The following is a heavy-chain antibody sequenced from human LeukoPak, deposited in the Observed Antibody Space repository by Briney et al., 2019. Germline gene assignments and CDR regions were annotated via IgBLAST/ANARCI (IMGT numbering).Heavy chain of an antibody. D-gene: IGHD3-9*01. CDR2: INSDGRST. J-gene: IGHJ4*02. Sequence: PGGSLRLSCAASGFTFSSYWMHWVRQAPGKGLVWVSRINSDGRSTTYADSVKGRFTISRDNAKNTLYLQMNSLRAEDTAVYYCAKCPTDYDSLTGYYPFDYWGQGTLVTVSS. CDR1: GFTFSSYW. CDR3: AKCPTDYDSLTGYYPFDY. V-gene: IGHV3-74*01.